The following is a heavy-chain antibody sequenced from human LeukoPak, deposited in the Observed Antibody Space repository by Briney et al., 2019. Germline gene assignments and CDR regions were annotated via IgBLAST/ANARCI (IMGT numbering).Heavy chain of an antibody. CDR1: GFTFSSYW. J-gene: IGHJ4*02. CDR2: INSDGSST. D-gene: IGHD4-23*01. CDR3: ARDHPEGKSENSVGGY. Sequence: GGSLRLSCAASGFTFSSYWMPWVRQAPGKGLVWVSRINSDGSSTSYADSVKGRFTISRDNAKNTLYLQMNSLRAEDTAVYYCARDHPEGKSENSVGGYWGQGTLVTVSS. V-gene: IGHV3-74*01.